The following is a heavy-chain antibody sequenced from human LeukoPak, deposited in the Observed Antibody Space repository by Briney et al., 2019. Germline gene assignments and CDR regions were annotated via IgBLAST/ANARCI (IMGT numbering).Heavy chain of an antibody. Sequence: PGGSLRLSCAASGFTFSNTAMSSVRRAPGKGLEWVSAISASGDGTFYTDSVKGRFTVSRDNSKNMLYLQMNSLRGDDTAVYYCATHLAYCPTESCSFFDYWGQGALVTVSS. CDR3: ATHLAYCPTESCSFFDY. CDR1: GFTFSNTA. CDR2: ISASGDGT. J-gene: IGHJ4*02. V-gene: IGHV3-23*01. D-gene: IGHD2-21*01.